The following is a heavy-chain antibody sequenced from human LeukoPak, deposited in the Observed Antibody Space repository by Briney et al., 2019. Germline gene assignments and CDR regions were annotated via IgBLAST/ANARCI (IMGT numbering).Heavy chain of an antibody. CDR2: INHSGST. CDR3: ASHIAVAGTS. V-gene: IGHV4-34*01. Sequence: SETLSLTCAVYGGSFSGYNWSWIRQPPGKGLEWIGEINHSGSTNYNLSLTGRVTISVDTSKNQFSLKLSSVPAADTAVYYCASHIAVAGTSWGQGTLVTVSA. CDR1: GGSFSGYN. J-gene: IGHJ4*02. D-gene: IGHD6-19*01.